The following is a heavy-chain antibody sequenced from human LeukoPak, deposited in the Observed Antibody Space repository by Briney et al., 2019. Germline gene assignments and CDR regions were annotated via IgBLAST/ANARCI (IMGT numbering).Heavy chain of an antibody. Sequence: GGSLRLSCAASGFTFSSYSMNWVRQAPVKVLEWVSSISSSSSYIYYADSVKGRFTISRDNAKNSLYLQMNSLRAEDTAVYYCARDLLERENWIYVEVFDYWGQGTLVTVSS. J-gene: IGHJ4*02. D-gene: IGHD1-7*01. CDR1: GFTFSSYS. V-gene: IGHV3-21*01. CDR2: ISSSSSYI. CDR3: ARDLLERENWIYVEVFDY.